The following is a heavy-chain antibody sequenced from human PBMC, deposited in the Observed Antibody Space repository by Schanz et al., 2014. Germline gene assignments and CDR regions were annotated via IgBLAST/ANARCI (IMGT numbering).Heavy chain of an antibody. Sequence: VQLVQSGAEVKRPGASVKVSCKASGGTFSSFGINWVRQAPGQGLEWMGRIIPILGIANYAQKFQGRVTNTADKSTSTAYMELTSLRSEDTAVYFCARAKRFGDMDVWGKGTTVTVSS. CDR2: IIPILGIA. V-gene: IGHV1-69*09. D-gene: IGHD3-10*01. J-gene: IGHJ6*04. CDR3: ARAKRFGDMDV. CDR1: GGTFSSFG.